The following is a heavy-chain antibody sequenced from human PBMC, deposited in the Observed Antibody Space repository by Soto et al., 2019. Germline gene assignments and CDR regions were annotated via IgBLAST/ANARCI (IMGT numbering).Heavy chain of an antibody. V-gene: IGHV4-59*08. J-gene: IGHJ4*02. CDR1: GGSISSYY. CDR2: IYYSGST. Sequence: SETLSLTCTVSGGSISSYYWSWIRQPPGKGLEWIGYIYYSGSTNYNPSLKSRVTISVDTSKNQFSLKLSSVTAADTAVYYCARTRYYFDYWGQGTLVTVSS. CDR3: ARTRYYFDY.